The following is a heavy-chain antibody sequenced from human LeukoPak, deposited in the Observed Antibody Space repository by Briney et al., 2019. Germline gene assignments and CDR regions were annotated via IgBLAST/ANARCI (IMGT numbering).Heavy chain of an antibody. CDR2: ISGDGCST. D-gene: IGHD3-22*01. J-gene: IGHJ5*02. CDR3: AKDSRYSYYYDSSGLPAA. CDR1: GFTFDDYA. Sequence: GGSLRLSCAASGFTFDDYAMHWVRQAPGKGLEWVSLISGDGCSTYYADSVKGRFTISRDNSKNSLHLQMNSLRTEDTALYYCAKDSRYSYYYDSSGLPAAWGQGTLVTVSS. V-gene: IGHV3-43*02.